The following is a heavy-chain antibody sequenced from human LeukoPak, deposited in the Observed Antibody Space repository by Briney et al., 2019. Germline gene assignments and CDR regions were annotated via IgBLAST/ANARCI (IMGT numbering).Heavy chain of an antibody. V-gene: IGHV3-23*01. D-gene: IGHD3-10*01. CDR3: AKDEMVRGVHAYYFDY. J-gene: IGHJ4*02. CDR1: GFTFSSYA. CDR2: ISGSGGST. Sequence: QSGGSLRLSCAASGFTFSSYAMSWVRQAPGKGLEWVSAISGSGGSTYYADSVKGRFTISRDNSKNTLYLQMNSLRAEDTAVYYCAKDEMVRGVHAYYFDYWGQGTLVTVSS.